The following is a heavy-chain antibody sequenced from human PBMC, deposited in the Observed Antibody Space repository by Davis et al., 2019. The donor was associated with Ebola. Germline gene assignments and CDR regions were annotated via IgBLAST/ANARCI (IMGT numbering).Heavy chain of an antibody. V-gene: IGHV3-21*01. CDR2: ITSSSSYI. Sequence: GESLKISCAASGFTFTSNSMNWVRQAPGKGLEWVSFITSSSSYIYYADSVKGRFTISRDNAKNSLYLQMSSLRAEDTAVYYCARDRIVRSSWLYYYYGMDVWGQGTTVTVSS. CDR3: ARDRIVRSSWLYYYYGMDV. J-gene: IGHJ6*02. CDR1: GFTFTSNS. D-gene: IGHD6-13*01.